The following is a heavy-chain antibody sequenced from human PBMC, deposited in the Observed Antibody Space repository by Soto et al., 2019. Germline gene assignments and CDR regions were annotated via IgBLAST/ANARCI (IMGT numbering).Heavy chain of an antibody. J-gene: IGHJ2*01. D-gene: IGHD3-10*01. CDR2: ISWNSGSI. CDR1: GFTFDDYA. Sequence: GGSLRLSCAASGFTFDDYAMHWVRQAPGKGLEWVSGISWNSGSIGYADSVKGRFTISRDNAKNSLYLQMNSLRAEDTALYYCAKGRGSWYFDLWGRGTLVTVSS. V-gene: IGHV3-9*01. CDR3: AKGRGSWYFDL.